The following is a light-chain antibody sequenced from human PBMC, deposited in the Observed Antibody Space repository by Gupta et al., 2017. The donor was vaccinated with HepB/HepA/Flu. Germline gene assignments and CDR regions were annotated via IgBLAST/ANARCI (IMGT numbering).Light chain of an antibody. CDR1: SSNIGSNY. Sequence: SVLTQPPSASGTPGQRVSISCSGSSSNIGSNYVYWYQQLPGTAPKLLIYMSDQRPSGVPDRFSGSKSGTSASLAISGLRSEDEADYYCAAWDDSLSGLVVFGGGTKLTVL. J-gene: IGLJ2*01. CDR2: MSD. CDR3: AAWDDSLSGLVV. V-gene: IGLV1-47*01.